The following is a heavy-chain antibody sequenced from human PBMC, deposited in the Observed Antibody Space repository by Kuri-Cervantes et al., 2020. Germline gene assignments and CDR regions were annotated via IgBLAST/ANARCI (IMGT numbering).Heavy chain of an antibody. Sequence: LTCAASGFTFSSYAMHWVRQAPGKGLEWVAVISYDGSNKYYADSVKGRFTISRDNSKNTLYLQMNSLRAEDTAVYYCARGGAKLLWFRELSVGFDPWGQGTLVTVSS. D-gene: IGHD3-10*01. V-gene: IGHV3-30*01. CDR3: ARGGAKLLWFRELSVGFDP. CDR2: ISYDGSNK. J-gene: IGHJ5*02. CDR1: GFTFSSYA.